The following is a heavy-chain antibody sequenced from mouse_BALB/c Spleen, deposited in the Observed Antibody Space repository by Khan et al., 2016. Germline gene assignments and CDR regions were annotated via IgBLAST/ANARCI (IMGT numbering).Heavy chain of an antibody. CDR3: ARKGGWDRYFDV. D-gene: IGHD4-1*01. CDR1: GFNIKDTY. Sequence: VQLQQSGAELVKPGASVKLSCTASGFNIKDTYMHWVKQRPEQGLEWIGRINPANGNTTYDAKFQGKVTITADTSSNTAYLQLSSLTSEDTAVYYCARKGGWDRYFDVWGAGTTVTVSS. CDR2: INPANGNT. J-gene: IGHJ1*01. V-gene: IGHV14-3*02.